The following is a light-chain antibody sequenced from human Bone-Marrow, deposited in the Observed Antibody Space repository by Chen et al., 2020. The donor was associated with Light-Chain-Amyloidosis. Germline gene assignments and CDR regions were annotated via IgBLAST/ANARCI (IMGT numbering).Light chain of an antibody. Sequence: QSALTQPASVSGSPGQSIPISRTGNSSDVGGDNHVSWYQQHPDKAPKLMIYEVTNRPSWVPDRFSGSKSDNTASLTISGLQTEDEADYFCSSYTITNTLVFGSGTRVTVL. CDR3: SSYTITNTLV. J-gene: IGLJ1*01. CDR1: SSDVGGDNH. V-gene: IGLV2-14*01. CDR2: EVT.